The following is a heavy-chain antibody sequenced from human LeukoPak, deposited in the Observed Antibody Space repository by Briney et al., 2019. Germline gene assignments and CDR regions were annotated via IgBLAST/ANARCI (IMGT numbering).Heavy chain of an antibody. CDR3: ARPGGVVGATYYFDY. CDR2: VFVSGSA. Sequence: SETLSLTCTVSGVSITSYYWSWIRQPAGQGLEWIGRVFVSGSANYNPSLKSRVTISVDTSKNQFSLKLSSVTAADTAVYYCARPGGVVGATYYFDYWGQGTLVTVSS. D-gene: IGHD1-26*01. CDR1: GVSITSYY. V-gene: IGHV4-4*07. J-gene: IGHJ4*02.